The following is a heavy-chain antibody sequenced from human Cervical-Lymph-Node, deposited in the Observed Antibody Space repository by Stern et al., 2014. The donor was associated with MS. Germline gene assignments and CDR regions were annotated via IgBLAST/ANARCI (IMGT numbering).Heavy chain of an antibody. CDR2: IYPDDSDT. V-gene: IGHV5-51*01. Sequence: VQLVQSGAEVKKPGESLKISCEASGYRFRSYWIGWVRQVSGKGLEWMGIIYPDDSDTIYSPAFQGLVTISADTSIKTASLEWSSLKASDTPVYYCASPPDSSGLNYWGQGTLVTVSS. CDR1: GYRFRSYW. D-gene: IGHD3-22*01. CDR3: ASPPDSSGLNY. J-gene: IGHJ4*02.